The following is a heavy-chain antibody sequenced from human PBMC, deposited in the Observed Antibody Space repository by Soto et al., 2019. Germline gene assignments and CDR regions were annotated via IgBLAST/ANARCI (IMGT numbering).Heavy chain of an antibody. V-gene: IGHV3-23*01. CDR3: AKDLPAALTHYYYYGMDV. D-gene: IGHD2-2*01. CDR1: GFTFISYA. CDR2: ISGSGGST. J-gene: IGHJ6*02. Sequence: GGSLRLSCAASGFTFISYAMSWVLQAPGKGLKWVSAISGSGGSTYYADSVKGRFTISRDNSKNTLYLQMNSLRAEDTAVYYCAKDLPAALTHYYYYGMDVWGQGTTVTVSS.